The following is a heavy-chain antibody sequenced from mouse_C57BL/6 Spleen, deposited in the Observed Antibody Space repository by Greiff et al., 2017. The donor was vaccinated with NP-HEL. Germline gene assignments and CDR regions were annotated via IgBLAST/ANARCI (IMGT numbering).Heavy chain of an antibody. CDR3: ARIRGSAAYFDV. CDR2: IYPGSGST. Sequence: VQLQQPGAELVKPGASVKMSCKASGYTFTSYWITWVKQRPGQGLEWIGDIYPGSGSTNYNEKFKSKATLTVDTSSSTAYMQLSSLTSEDSAVYYCARIRGSAAYFDVWGTGTTVTVSS. J-gene: IGHJ1*03. D-gene: IGHD3-1*01. CDR1: GYTFTSYW. V-gene: IGHV1-55*01.